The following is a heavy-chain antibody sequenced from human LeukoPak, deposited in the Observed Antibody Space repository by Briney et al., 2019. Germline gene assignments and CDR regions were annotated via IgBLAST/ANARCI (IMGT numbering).Heavy chain of an antibody. J-gene: IGHJ6*02. V-gene: IGHV1-18*01. CDR1: GYTFTSYG. D-gene: IGHD3-10*01. Sequence: ASVKVSCKASGYTFTSYGISWVRQAPGQGLEWMGWISAYNGNTNYAQKLQGRVTMTTDTSTSTAYTELRSLRSDDTAVYYCAREQLLWFGELPNYYGMDVWGQGTTVTVSS. CDR2: ISAYNGNT. CDR3: AREQLLWFGELPNYYGMDV.